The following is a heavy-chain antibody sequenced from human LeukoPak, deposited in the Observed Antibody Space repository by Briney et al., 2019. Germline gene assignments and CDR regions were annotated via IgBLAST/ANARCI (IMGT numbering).Heavy chain of an antibody. J-gene: IGHJ6*02. CDR2: ISYDGSNK. D-gene: IGHD3-16*01. Sequence: GGSLRLSCAASGFTFSSYGMHWVRQAPGKGLEWVAVISYDGSNKYYADSVKGRFTISRDNSKNTLYLQMNSLRAEDTAVYYCAKDGAGPYYYYYYGMDVWGQGTTVTVSS. CDR3: AKDGAGPYYYYYYGMDV. V-gene: IGHV3-30*18. CDR1: GFTFSSYG.